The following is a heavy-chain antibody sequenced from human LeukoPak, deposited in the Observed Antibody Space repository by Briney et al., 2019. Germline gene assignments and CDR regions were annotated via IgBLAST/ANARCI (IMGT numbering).Heavy chain of an antibody. V-gene: IGHV1-8*01. CDR1: EYTFTSYD. J-gene: IGHJ4*02. D-gene: IGHD6-6*01. Sequence: ASVTVSCKASEYTFTSYDINWVRQATGQGLEWMGWMNPNSGNTGYAQKFQGRVTMTRNTSISTAYMELSSLRSEDTAVYYCARDSVKIAARPDTFDYWGQGTLVTVSS. CDR3: ARDSVKIAARPDTFDY. CDR2: MNPNSGNT.